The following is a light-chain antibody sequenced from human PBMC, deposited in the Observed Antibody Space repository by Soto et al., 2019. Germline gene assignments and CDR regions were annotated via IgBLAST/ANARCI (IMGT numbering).Light chain of an antibody. J-gene: IGLJ3*02. CDR3: ASWDDSVNGLV. V-gene: IGLV1-40*03. CDR2: G. CDR1: SSNIGAGYP. Sequence: QAVVTQPPSVSGAPGQRVTISCTGSSSNIGAGYPVHWYQQLPGTAPKLLVAGNRPSGVPDRFSVSKSGASASLAITGLQSEDEADYYCASWDDSVNGLVIGGGTKLTVL.